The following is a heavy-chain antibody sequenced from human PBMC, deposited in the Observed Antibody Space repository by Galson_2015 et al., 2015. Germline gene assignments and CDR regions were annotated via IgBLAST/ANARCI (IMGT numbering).Heavy chain of an antibody. V-gene: IGHV3-21*01. Sequence: SLRLSCAASGFTFSSYSMNWVRQAPGKGLEWVSSISSSSSYIYYADSVKGRFTISRDNTKNSLYLQMNSLRAEDTAVYYCARDLKGGRNYDFWSGYLYWYFDLWGRGTLVTVSS. D-gene: IGHD3-3*01. CDR1: GFTFSSYS. CDR3: ARDLKGGRNYDFWSGYLYWYFDL. J-gene: IGHJ2*01. CDR2: ISSSSSYI.